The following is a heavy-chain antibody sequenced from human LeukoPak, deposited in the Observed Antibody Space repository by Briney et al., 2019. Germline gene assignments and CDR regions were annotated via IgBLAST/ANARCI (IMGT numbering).Heavy chain of an antibody. V-gene: IGHV3-66*01. CDR3: ARDYGAPVRFDY. CDR1: GFTLSSNY. CDR2: ISSGGNT. D-gene: IGHD4/OR15-4a*01. Sequence: PGGSLRLSCAASGFTLSSNYMSSGRQAPGKGLEWVSVISSGGNTYYADSVKGRFTISRDNSKNTLYLQMNSLRAEDTAVYYCARDYGAPVRFDYWGQGTLVTVSS. J-gene: IGHJ4*02.